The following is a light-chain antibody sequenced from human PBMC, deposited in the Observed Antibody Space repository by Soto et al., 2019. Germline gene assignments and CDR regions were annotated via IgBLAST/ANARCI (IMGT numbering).Light chain of an antibody. V-gene: IGKV1-5*03. Sequence: DIQMTQSPFTLSASVGDRVTITCRASQTISSWLAWYQHKPGKARKVLINKASVLESGVPSRFSGSGSGTEFPLTISSLQPDDFATYYCQQYNPYYPWTFGQGTKVEIK. J-gene: IGKJ1*01. CDR3: QQYNPYYPWT. CDR2: KAS. CDR1: QTISSW.